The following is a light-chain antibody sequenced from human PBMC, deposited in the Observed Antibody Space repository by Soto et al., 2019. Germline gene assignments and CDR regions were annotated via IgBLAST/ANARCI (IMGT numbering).Light chain of an antibody. CDR2: GAS. J-gene: IGKJ5*01. V-gene: IGKV3-15*01. CDR3: QQYNNWPSIT. CDR1: QSVSSSY. Sequence: EIVLTQSPGTLSLSPGERATLSCRASQSVSSSYLAWYQQKPGQAPRLLIYGASTRATDIPARFSGSGSGTEFTLTISSLQSEDFAVYYCQQYNNWPSITFGQGTRLEI.